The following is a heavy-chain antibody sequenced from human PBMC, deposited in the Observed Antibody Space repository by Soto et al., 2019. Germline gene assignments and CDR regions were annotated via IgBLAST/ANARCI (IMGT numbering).Heavy chain of an antibody. D-gene: IGHD6-19*01. CDR1: GFTFGDYA. J-gene: IGHJ4*02. V-gene: IGHV3-49*03. CDR2: IRSKAFGGTP. CDR3: TRKSQWLDFRGPGDQYYFDY. Sequence: GSLRLSCTTSGFTFGDYAMSWFRQASGKGLEWVSFIRSKAFGGTPEYAASVKGRFTISRDDSKSVAYLQMNSLKTEDTAVYYCTRKSQWLDFRGPGDQYYFDYWGQGTLVTVSS.